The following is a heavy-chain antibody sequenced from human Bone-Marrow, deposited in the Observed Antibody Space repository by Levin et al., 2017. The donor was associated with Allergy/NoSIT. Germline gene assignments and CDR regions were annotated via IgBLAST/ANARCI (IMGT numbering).Heavy chain of an antibody. CDR2: ISAYNGNT. Sequence: ASVKVSCKASGYTFTSYGISWVRQAPGQGLEWMGWISAYNGNTNYAQKLQGRVTMTTDTSTSTAYMELRSLRSDDTAVYYCATTYCSSTSCSDAFDIWGQGTMVTVSS. D-gene: IGHD2-2*01. J-gene: IGHJ3*02. CDR1: GYTFTSYG. V-gene: IGHV1-18*01. CDR3: ATTYCSSTSCSDAFDI.